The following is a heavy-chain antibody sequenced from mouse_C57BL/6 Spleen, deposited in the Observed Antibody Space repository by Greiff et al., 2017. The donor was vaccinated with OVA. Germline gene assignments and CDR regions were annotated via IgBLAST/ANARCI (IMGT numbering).Heavy chain of an antibody. CDR2: IDPETGGT. CDR3: TRSTYYGSSYLYYFDY. V-gene: IGHV1-15*01. CDR1: GYTFTDYE. J-gene: IGHJ2*01. Sequence: VQLQQSGAELVRPGASVTLSCKASGYTFTDYEMHWVKQTPVHGLEWIGAIDPETGGTAYNQKFKGKAILTADKSSSTAYMELRSLTSEDSAVYYCTRSTYYGSSYLYYFDYWGQGTTLTVSS. D-gene: IGHD1-1*01.